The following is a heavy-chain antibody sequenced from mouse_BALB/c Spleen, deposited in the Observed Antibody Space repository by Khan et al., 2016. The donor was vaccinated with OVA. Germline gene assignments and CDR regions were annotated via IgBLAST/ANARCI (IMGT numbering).Heavy chain of an antibody. D-gene: IGHD1-1*01. CDR3: ARRGLRWDFDD. J-gene: IGHJ2*01. CDR1: GYTFINYW. CDR2: INPSTGYT. V-gene: IGHV1-7*01. Sequence: QVQLQQSGAELAKPGASVKMSCKASGYTFINYWILWIKQRPGQGLEWIGYINPSTGYTEYNQNFKDKATFTADKSSSTAYMQLSSLTSEDSTVYYCARRGLRWDFDDWGQGTTLTVSS.